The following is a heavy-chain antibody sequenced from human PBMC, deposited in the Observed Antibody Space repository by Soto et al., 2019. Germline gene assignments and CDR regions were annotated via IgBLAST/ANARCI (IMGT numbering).Heavy chain of an antibody. CDR2: INHSGST. V-gene: IGHV4-34*01. J-gene: IGHJ4*02. D-gene: IGHD4-4*01. CDR1: GGSFSGYY. Sequence: PSETLSLTCSVYGGSFSGYYWSWIRQPPGKGLEWIGEINHSGSTNYNPSLKSRVTISVDTSKNQFSLKLSSVTAADTDVYYCARGKEVGTVTTLPFDYWGQGTLVTVSS. CDR3: ARGKEVGTVTTLPFDY.